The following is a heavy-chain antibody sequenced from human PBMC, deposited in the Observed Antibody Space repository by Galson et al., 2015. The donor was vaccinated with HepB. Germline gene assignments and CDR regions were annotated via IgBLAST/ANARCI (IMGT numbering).Heavy chain of an antibody. J-gene: IGHJ4*02. CDR3: ARGTPYIVVVIATPDY. CDR2: ISSSSSTI. V-gene: IGHV3-48*01. D-gene: IGHD2-21*01. CDR1: GFTFSSYS. Sequence: LRLSCAASGFTFSSYSMNWVRQAPGKGLEWVSYISSSSSTIYYADSVKGRFTISRDNAKNSLYLQMNSLRAEDTAVYYCARGTPYIVVVIATPDYWGQGTLVTVSS.